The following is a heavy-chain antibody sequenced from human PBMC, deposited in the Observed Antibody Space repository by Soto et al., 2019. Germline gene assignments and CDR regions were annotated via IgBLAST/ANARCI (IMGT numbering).Heavy chain of an antibody. V-gene: IGHV3-30*18. D-gene: IGHD1-26*01. CDR3: AKGLLAIVGTTLPRDAFNI. CDR2: ISHDGSYK. J-gene: IGHJ3*02. CDR1: GFSFTTYV. Sequence: GGSLRLSCAASGFSFTTYVMHWVRQAPGKGLEWVAVISHDGSYKYYGDAVKGRFTISRDTYKNAVYLEMNSLRPEDTAVYYCAKGLLAIVGTTLPRDAFNIWGQGTMVTAS.